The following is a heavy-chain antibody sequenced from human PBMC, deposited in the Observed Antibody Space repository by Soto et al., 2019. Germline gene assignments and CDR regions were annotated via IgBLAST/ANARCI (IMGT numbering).Heavy chain of an antibody. V-gene: IGHV4-34*01. CDR1: GGSFSGYY. CDR2: INHSGST. D-gene: IGHD6-6*01. Sequence: PSETLSLTCAVYGGSFSGYYWSWIRQPPGKGLEWTGEINHSGSTNYNPSLKSRVTISVDTSKNQFSLKLSSVTAADTAVYYCARRPLRRWFDPWGQGTLVTVSS. CDR3: ARRPLRRWFDP. J-gene: IGHJ5*02.